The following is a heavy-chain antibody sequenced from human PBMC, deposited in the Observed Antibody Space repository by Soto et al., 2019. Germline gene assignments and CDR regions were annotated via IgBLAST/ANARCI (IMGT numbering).Heavy chain of an antibody. CDR3: AREDGGGGRRHDF. J-gene: IGHJ4*02. Sequence: QVQLVQSGAEVRKPGASVTISCKTSGYTFAIHYIHWVRQAPGQGLEWMGMINPNDGSTSYVQKFQGRVTMIRDTSTRTVFLNMSRLTSDDTAGFFCAREDGGGGRRHDFWGQGTLITVSS. CDR2: INPNDGST. D-gene: IGHD2-15*01. CDR1: GYTFAIHY. V-gene: IGHV1-46*01.